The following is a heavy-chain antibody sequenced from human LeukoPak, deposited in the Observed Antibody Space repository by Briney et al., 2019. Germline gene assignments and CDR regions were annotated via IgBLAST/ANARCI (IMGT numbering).Heavy chain of an antibody. Sequence: PGGSLRLSCAASGFTFSNDAMNWVRQAPGKGLEGGSGITDSGGSTYYADSVKGRFTISRDNSENTLYLQMNTLRAEDTAIYFCAKSLAARWVIDYWGQGTLVTVSS. CDR1: GFTFSNDA. CDR3: AKSLAARWVIDY. J-gene: IGHJ4*02. D-gene: IGHD6-25*01. CDR2: ITDSGGST. V-gene: IGHV3-23*01.